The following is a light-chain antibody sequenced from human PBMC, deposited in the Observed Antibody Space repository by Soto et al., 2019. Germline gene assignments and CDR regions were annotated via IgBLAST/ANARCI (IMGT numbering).Light chain of an antibody. J-gene: IGKJ4*01. Sequence: EIVMTKSPATLSVSPGERATLSCRASQSVSSNLAWYQQKPGQTPKLLIYVASTRATGIPARFSGSGSGTEFTLTISSLQSEDFAVYYCQQYNVLPLTFGGGTKVEFK. V-gene: IGKV3-15*01. CDR1: QSVSSN. CDR3: QQYNVLPLT. CDR2: VAS.